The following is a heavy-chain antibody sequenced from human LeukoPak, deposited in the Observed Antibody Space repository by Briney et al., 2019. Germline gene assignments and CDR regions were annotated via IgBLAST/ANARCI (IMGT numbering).Heavy chain of an antibody. J-gene: IGHJ4*02. Sequence: PGGSLRLSCAASGFTFEDYTMHWDRQAPGKTLEWVSLISWDGTTYYTDSVKGRFTISRDNSKNSLNLQMDTLRREDTAFYYCVKDLNYESSGSVFDYWGQGTLVTVSS. CDR3: VKDLNYESSGSVFDY. CDR1: GFTFEDYT. CDR2: ISWDGTT. D-gene: IGHD3-22*01. V-gene: IGHV3-43*01.